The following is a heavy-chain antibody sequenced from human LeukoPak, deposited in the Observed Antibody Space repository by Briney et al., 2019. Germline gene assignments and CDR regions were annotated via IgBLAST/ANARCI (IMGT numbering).Heavy chain of an antibody. D-gene: IGHD7-27*01. CDR1: GFTLSTYA. V-gene: IGHV3-23*01. Sequence: PGGSLRLSCAASGFTLSTYAMSWVRQAPGKGLEWVSDISGSGGSTYYADSVRGRFTISRDNSKNTLYLQMNSLRAEDTAVYYCAKGLTGDDYYYGMDVWGQGTTVTVSS. CDR2: ISGSGGST. J-gene: IGHJ6*02. CDR3: AKGLTGDDYYYGMDV.